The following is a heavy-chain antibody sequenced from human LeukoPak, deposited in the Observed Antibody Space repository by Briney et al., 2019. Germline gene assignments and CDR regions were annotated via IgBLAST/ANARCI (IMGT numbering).Heavy chain of an antibody. CDR1: GGSLSSYY. Sequence: PSETLSLTCTVSGGSLSSYYWNWIRQPAGKGLEWIGRIYTSWSTNYNPSLKNRVIKSVDTSKNEFSLKLSSVTAADTAVYYCARGRKYTSGYRVTELGSGYSDYWGQGTLVTVSS. D-gene: IGHD5-18*01. J-gene: IGHJ4*02. CDR2: IYTSWST. V-gene: IGHV4-4*07. CDR3: ARGRKYTSGYRVTELGSGYSDY.